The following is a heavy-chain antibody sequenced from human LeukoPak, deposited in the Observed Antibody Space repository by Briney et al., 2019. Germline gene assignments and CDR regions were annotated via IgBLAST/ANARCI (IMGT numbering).Heavy chain of an antibody. V-gene: IGHV3-33*01. CDR3: ARDHAAGNFYFDY. CDR1: GFTFSSYG. CDR2: MWYDGSNK. Sequence: PGGSLRPSCAPSGFTFSSYGMHWVRQAPGKGLGWVAVMWYDGSNKYYADSVKGRFTISRDNSKNTLYLQMNSLRAEDTAVYYCARDHAAGNFYFDYWGQGTLVTVSS. D-gene: IGHD6-13*01. J-gene: IGHJ4*02.